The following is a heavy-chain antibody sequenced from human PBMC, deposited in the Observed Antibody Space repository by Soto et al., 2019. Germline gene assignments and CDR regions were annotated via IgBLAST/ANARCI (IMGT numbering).Heavy chain of an antibody. D-gene: IGHD3-16*02. CDR2: IYYSGST. J-gene: IGHJ4*02. V-gene: IGHV4-31*03. Sequence: QVQLQESGPGLVKPSQTLSLTCTVSGGSISSGGYYWSWIRQHPGKGLERIGYIYYSGSTYYNPSLKSRVTISVDTSKNQFSLKLSSVTAADTAVYYCARSHNYDYVWGSYRHFDYWGQGTLVTVSS. CDR3: ARSHNYDYVWGSYRHFDY. CDR1: GGSISSGGYY.